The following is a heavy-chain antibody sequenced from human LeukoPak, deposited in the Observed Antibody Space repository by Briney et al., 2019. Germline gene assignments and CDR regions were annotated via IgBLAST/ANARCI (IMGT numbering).Heavy chain of an antibody. D-gene: IGHD3-3*01. CDR3: ARAYGVTLDWYFDL. J-gene: IGHJ2*01. CDR1: GGSIRSNFYY. CDR2: IYDSGSA. V-gene: IGHV4-39*07. Sequence: SETLSLTCTVSGGSIRSNFYYWGWIRQPPGKGLEWIGNIYDSGSAYYNPSLKSRVTMSVDTSKNQFSLNLNSVTAADTAVYYCARAYGVTLDWYFDLWGRGTLVTVSS.